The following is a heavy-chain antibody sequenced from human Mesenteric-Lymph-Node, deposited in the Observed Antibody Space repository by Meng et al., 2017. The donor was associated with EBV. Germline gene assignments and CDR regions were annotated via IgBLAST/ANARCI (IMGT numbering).Heavy chain of an antibody. CDR2: IYYSGST. V-gene: IGHV4-61*01. CDR1: GDSVRSGSYY. J-gene: IGHJ5*02. D-gene: IGHD2-2*01. CDR3: ARIVVPLADDWFDP. Sequence: QVQLQESRPGLVKPSETLSLTCTVSGDSVRSGSYYWTWIRQPPGKGLECIGYIYYSGSTNYNPSLKSRVTISIDTSKNQFSLNLNSVTAADTAVYYCARIVVPLADDWFDPWGQGTLVTVSS.